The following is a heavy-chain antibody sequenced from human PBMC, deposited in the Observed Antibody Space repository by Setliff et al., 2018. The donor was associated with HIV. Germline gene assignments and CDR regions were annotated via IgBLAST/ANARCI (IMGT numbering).Heavy chain of an antibody. CDR2: INPNSGGT. CDR3: ARLVWFGEGGGV. V-gene: IGHV1-2*02. J-gene: IGHJ6*02. Sequence: ASVKVSCKASGYTFTGNYIHWVRQAPGQGLEWMGWINPNSGGTNYEQKFQGRVTMTRDTSISTAYMELSSLRSEDTAVYYCARLVWFGEGGGVWGQGTTVTVSS. CDR1: GYTFTGNY. D-gene: IGHD3-10*01.